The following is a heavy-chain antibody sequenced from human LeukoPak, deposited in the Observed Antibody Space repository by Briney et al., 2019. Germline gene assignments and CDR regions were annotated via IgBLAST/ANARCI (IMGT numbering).Heavy chain of an antibody. V-gene: IGHV3-9*01. D-gene: IGHD3-22*01. Sequence: PGGSLRLFCSASGFTFDDYAMHWVRQAPGEGLEWVSGISWNSGSIGYADSVKGRFTISRDNANNSLYLQMNSLSAEDTALYYCAKDTTPYYYDSSGYYDYWGQGTLVNVSS. CDR3: AKDTTPYYYDSSGYYDY. CDR1: GFTFDDYA. J-gene: IGHJ4*02. CDR2: ISWNSGSI.